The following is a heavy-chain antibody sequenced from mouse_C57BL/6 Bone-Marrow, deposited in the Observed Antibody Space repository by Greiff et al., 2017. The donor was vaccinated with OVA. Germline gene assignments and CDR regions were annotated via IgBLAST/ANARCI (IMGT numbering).Heavy chain of an antibody. J-gene: IGHJ4*01. CDR3: AKHNDYDWAMDY. D-gene: IGHD2-4*01. CDR1: GFSLTSYG. V-gene: IGHV2-9*01. CDR2: ICGGGST. Sequence: VKLVESGPGLVAPSQCLSISCTVSGFSLTSYGIDWVRQPPGKGLEWLGVICGGGSTNYNSALMSRLSISKDNSKSQVFLKMNRLQTDDTAMYDCAKHNDYDWAMDYWGQGTSVTVSS.